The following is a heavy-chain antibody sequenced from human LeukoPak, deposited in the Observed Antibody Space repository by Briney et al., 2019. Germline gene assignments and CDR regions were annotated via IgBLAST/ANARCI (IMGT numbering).Heavy chain of an antibody. CDR3: AKAETMTQRGYFDY. CDR1: GFTFSSYW. Sequence: GGSLRLSCAASGFTFSSYWMSWVRQAPGKGLEWVANIKQDGSEKYYVDSVKGRFTISRDNAKNSLYLQMNSLRAEDTAVYYCAKAETMTQRGYFDYWGQGTLVTVSS. D-gene: IGHD1-1*01. J-gene: IGHJ4*02. V-gene: IGHV3-7*01. CDR2: IKQDGSEK.